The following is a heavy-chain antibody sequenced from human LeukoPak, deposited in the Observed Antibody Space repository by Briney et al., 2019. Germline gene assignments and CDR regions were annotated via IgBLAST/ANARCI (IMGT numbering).Heavy chain of an antibody. CDR3: ARGRGVGATITNFDY. D-gene: IGHD1-26*01. CDR1: GGSFSGYY. CDR2: INHSGST. J-gene: IGHJ4*02. Sequence: SETLSLTCAVYGGSFSGYYWSWIRQPPGKGLEWIGEINHSGSTNYNPSLKSRVTISVDTSKNQFSLKLSSVTAADTAVYYCARGRGVGATITNFDYWGQGTLVTVSS. V-gene: IGHV4-34*01.